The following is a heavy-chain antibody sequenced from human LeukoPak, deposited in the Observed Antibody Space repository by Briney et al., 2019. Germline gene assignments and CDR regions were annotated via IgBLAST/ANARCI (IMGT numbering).Heavy chain of an antibody. Sequence: SVKVSCKASGGTFSSYTISWVRQAPGQGLEWMGRIIPILGIANYAQKFQGRVTITADKSTSTAYMELSSLRSEDTAVYYCAREYYYDSSGYKDWGQGTLVTVS. J-gene: IGHJ4*02. V-gene: IGHV1-69*04. CDR1: GGTFSSYT. CDR2: IIPILGIA. D-gene: IGHD3-22*01. CDR3: AREYYYDSSGYKD.